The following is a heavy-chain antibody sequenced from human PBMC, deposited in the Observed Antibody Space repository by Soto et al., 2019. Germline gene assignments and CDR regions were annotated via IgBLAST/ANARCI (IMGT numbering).Heavy chain of an antibody. J-gene: IGHJ5*02. D-gene: IGHD3-10*01. Sequence: GGSLRLSCAASGFTFNSFSMHWVRQAPGKGLEWVAVISYDRSEKYYADSVKGRFNITRDNAKKTLYLEINGLRPEDTAVYYCAKDGRPAVFGRWFDPWGQGTLVTVSS. CDR3: AKDGRPAVFGRWFDP. V-gene: IGHV3-30*04. CDR2: ISYDRSEK. CDR1: GFTFNSFS.